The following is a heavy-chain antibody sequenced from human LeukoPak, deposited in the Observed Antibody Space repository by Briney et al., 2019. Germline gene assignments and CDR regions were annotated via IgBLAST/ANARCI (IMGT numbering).Heavy chain of an antibody. V-gene: IGHV3-30*18. D-gene: IGHD3-9*01. CDR3: AKVRYFDTEDALNI. CDR1: GFTFGNYG. J-gene: IGHJ3*02. CDR2: ISYEASTT. Sequence: GTSLRLSCAASGFTFGNYGMQWVRQAPGKGLEWVAVISYEASTTYYADSVKGRFTISRDNSRNALYLQMNSLRAEDTAVYFCAKVRYFDTEDALNIWGQGTMVTVSS.